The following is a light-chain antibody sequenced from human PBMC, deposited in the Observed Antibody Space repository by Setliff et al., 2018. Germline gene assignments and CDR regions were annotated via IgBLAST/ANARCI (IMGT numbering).Light chain of an antibody. Sequence: EIVLTQSPGTLSLSPGERATLSCRASQSVSSSYLAWYQQKPGQAPRLLXXGASSRATGIPDRFSGSGSGTDFTLTISRLEPEDFAVYYCQQYGSSRITVGQGTRLEIK. CDR1: QSVSSSY. V-gene: IGKV3-20*01. J-gene: IGKJ5*01. CDR2: GAS. CDR3: QQYGSSRIT.